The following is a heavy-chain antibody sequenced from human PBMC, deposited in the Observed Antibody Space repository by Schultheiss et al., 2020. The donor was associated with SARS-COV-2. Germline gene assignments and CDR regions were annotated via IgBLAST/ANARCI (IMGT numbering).Heavy chain of an antibody. CDR3: ASFHWYYGSGNNGVDV. D-gene: IGHD3-10*01. Sequence: ASVKVSCKASGGTFSSYAISWVRQAPGQGLEWMGWISTYNANTNYAQKLQDRVTITRDPSATTVYMELSSLRSEDTAVYYCASFHWYYGSGNNGVDVWGQGTTVTVSS. CDR1: GGTFSSYA. CDR2: ISTYNANT. J-gene: IGHJ6*02. V-gene: IGHV1-18*01.